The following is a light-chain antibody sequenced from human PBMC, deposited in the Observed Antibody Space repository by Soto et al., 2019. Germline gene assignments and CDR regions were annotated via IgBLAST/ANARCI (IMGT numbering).Light chain of an antibody. CDR3: QQYGSSIT. CDR1: QTVTSRY. V-gene: IGKV3-20*01. Sequence: EIVLTQSPGTLSLSPGERATLSCRASQTVTSRYLAWYQHKSGLAPRLLINGASGRAAGIPGRFSGSGSGTDFTLTISRLEPEDFAVYYCQQYGSSITFGQGTRLEMK. CDR2: GAS. J-gene: IGKJ5*01.